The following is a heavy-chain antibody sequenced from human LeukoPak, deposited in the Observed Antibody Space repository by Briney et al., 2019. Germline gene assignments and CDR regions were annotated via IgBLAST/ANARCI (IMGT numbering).Heavy chain of an antibody. CDR2: TNYDGSDR. J-gene: IGHJ4*02. V-gene: IGHV3-30*18. CDR3: AKDLPGRYSLEY. CDR1: GFTFRNYA. D-gene: IGHD2-15*01. Sequence: PGRSQRLSCAASGFTFRNYAMYWVRQAPGKGLEWVAFTNYDGSDRCYADSVKGRFTVSRDNPKNTLYLQMNSLRTEDTAVYYCAKDLPGRYSLEYWGQGTMVTVPS.